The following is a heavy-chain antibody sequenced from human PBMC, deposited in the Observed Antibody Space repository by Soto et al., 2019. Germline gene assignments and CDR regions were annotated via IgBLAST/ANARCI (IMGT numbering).Heavy chain of an antibody. CDR1: GFTFSSYG. CDR3: AKGPSVVRYYFDY. CDR2: ISYDGSNK. J-gene: IGHJ4*02. V-gene: IGHV3-30*18. Sequence: PGGSLRLSCAASGFTFSSYGRHWVRQAPGKGLEWVAVISYDGSNKYYADSVKGRFTISRDNSKNTLYLQMNSLRAEDTAVYYCAKGPSVVRYYFDYWGQGTLVTVSS. D-gene: IGHD2-15*01.